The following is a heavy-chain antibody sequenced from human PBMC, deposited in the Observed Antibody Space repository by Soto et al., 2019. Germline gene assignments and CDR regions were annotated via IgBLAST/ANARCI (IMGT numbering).Heavy chain of an antibody. CDR1: SGSISSSNW. D-gene: IGHD2-15*01. CDR2: IYHSGST. V-gene: IGHV4-4*02. Sequence: SETLSLTCAVSSGSISSSNWWSWVRQPPGKGLEWIGEIYHSGSTNYNPSLKSRVTISVDKSKNQFSLKLSSVTAADTAVYYCARDGGGSTLGYYYMDVWGKGTTVTVSS. J-gene: IGHJ6*03. CDR3: ARDGGGSTLGYYYMDV.